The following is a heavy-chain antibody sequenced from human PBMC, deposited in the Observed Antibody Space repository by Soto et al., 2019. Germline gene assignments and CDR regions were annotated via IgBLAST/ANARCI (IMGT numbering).Heavy chain of an antibody. CDR1: GGTFSSYA. J-gene: IGHJ4*02. CDR3: AREVSASYYFDL. V-gene: IGHV1-69*12. Sequence: VQLVQSGAEVKKPGSSVKVSCKASGGTFSSYAVSWVRQAPGQGLEWMGGIIPMFDTPSYAQNFQGRITITADESTSTAYMELGSLRSDDTAVYYCAREVSASYYFDLXGQGTLVTVSS. D-gene: IGHD2-2*01. CDR2: IIPMFDTP.